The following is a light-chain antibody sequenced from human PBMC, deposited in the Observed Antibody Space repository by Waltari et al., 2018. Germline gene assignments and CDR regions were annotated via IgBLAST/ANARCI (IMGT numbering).Light chain of an antibody. CDR3: QQYNSYSIT. Sequence: DIHMTQSPSTLSASVGDRVTITCRASQTISSWLAWYQQQPGKAPRLLIYRASTLESGVPSRFSGSGSGTEFTHTISSLQTDDFATYYCQQYNSYSITFGQGTRLEIK. J-gene: IGKJ5*01. CDR1: QTISSW. CDR2: RAS. V-gene: IGKV1-5*03.